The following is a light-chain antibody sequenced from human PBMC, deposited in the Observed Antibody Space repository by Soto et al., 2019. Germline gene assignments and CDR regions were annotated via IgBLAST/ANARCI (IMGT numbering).Light chain of an antibody. Sequence: EIVLTQSPGTLSLSPGERATLSCRASQRVSSNYLAWYQQKSSQAPRLLIYGASSRATGIPDRFSGSGSGTDFTLTISRLEPEDFAVYYCQQYGGSPRTFGQGTKVEIK. CDR2: GAS. V-gene: IGKV3-20*01. J-gene: IGKJ1*01. CDR1: QRVSSNY. CDR3: QQYGGSPRT.